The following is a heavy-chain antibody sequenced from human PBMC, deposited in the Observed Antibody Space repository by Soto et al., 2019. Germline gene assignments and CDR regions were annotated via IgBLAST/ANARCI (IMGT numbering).Heavy chain of an antibody. CDR2: IYYSGST. D-gene: IGHD6-19*01. V-gene: IGHV4-61*01. Sequence: XXTLSLPCTVSGVSVSSGSHYWSLIRQPPGKGLEWIGNIYYSGSTNYNPSLKSRVTISVDTSKNQLSLKLSSVTAADTAVYHCARWGYSSGWSFDYWGQGTLVTVSS. CDR1: GVSVSSGSHY. J-gene: IGHJ4*02. CDR3: ARWGYSSGWSFDY.